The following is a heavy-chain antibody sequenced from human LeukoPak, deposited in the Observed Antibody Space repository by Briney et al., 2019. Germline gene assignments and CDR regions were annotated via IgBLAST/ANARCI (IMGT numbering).Heavy chain of an antibody. CDR1: GYTFTDYY. CDR3: ARTHDSGTYQLFDY. CDR2: INPNSGAT. J-gene: IGHJ4*02. V-gene: IGHV1-2*02. D-gene: IGHD1-26*01. Sequence: ASVKVSCKASGYTFTDYYMHWVRQAPGQGLEWMGWINPNSGATNYAQKFQGRVSMTRDTSISTGYVELSSLRPDTAVYYCARTHDSGTYQLFDYWGQGTLLTVSS.